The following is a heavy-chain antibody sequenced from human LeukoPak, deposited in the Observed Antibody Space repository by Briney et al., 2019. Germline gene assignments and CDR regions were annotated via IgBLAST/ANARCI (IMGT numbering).Heavy chain of an antibody. V-gene: IGHV1-69*04. J-gene: IGHJ6*03. D-gene: IGHD2-2*01. CDR1: ADAFSISA. CDR3: ATGTYTSDRSSFYYYYMDV. Sequence: SVKVSCKSSADAFSISALNWVRQAPGQGREWMGRIVPMLDKAHYSPRFQGRVTITADRSTTTGFMELRRLTSDDAAVYFFATGTYTSDRSSFYYYYMDVWGKGTTVTVSS. CDR2: IVPMLDKA.